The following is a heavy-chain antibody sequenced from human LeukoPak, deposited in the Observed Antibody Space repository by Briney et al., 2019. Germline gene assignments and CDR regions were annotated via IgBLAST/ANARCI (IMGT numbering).Heavy chain of an antibody. CDR2: IRSKAHGGTT. D-gene: IGHD5-24*01. V-gene: IGHV3-49*04. J-gene: IGHJ3*02. CDR3: TRVKGLQLTAFDI. Sequence: GGSLRLSCTASGFTFGDYAMSWVRQAPGKGLEWVGFIRSKAHGGTTEYAASVKGRFTISRDDSKSIAYLQMNSLKTEDTAVYYCTRVKGLQLTAFDIWGQGTMVTVSS. CDR1: GFTFGDYA.